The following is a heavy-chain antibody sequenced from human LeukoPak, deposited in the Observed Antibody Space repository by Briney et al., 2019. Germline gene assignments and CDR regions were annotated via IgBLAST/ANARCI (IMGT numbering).Heavy chain of an antibody. CDR3: ARQYGSGSSTHPYLDY. CDR2: INPNSGGT. D-gene: IGHD3-10*01. Sequence: GASVKVSCKASGYTFTGYYMHWVRQAPGQGLEWMGWINPNSGGTNYAQKFQGRVTMTRDTSISTAYMELSRLRSDDTAVYYCARQYGSGSSTHPYLDYWGQGTLVTVSS. CDR1: GYTFTGYY. V-gene: IGHV1-2*02. J-gene: IGHJ4*02.